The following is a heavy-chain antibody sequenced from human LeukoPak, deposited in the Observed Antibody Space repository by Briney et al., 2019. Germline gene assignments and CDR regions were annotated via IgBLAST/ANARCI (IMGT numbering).Heavy chain of an antibody. Sequence: PSETLSLTCTVSGGSISSGGYYWSWIRQPAGKGLEWIGRIYTSGSTNYNPSLKSRVTMSVDTSKNQFSLKLSSVTAADTAVYYCARGGGGYSGYDTFDYWGQGTLVTVSS. CDR1: GGSISSGGYY. CDR2: IYTSGST. J-gene: IGHJ4*02. D-gene: IGHD5-12*01. V-gene: IGHV4-61*02. CDR3: ARGGGGYSGYDTFDY.